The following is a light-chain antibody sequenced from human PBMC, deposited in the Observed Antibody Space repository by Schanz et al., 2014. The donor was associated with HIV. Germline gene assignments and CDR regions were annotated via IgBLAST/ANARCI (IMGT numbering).Light chain of an antibody. CDR1: NSDIGSYGL. V-gene: IGLV2-23*02. CDR2: GVT. Sequence: QSALTQPASVSGSPGQSITLSCTGSNSDIGSYGLVSWNQQHPGKSPKLLIYGVTKRPSGVSPRFSGSKSGNTASLTISGLQAEDEASYFCCSYAGSSTLWVFGGGTKLTVL. CDR3: CSYAGSSTLWV. J-gene: IGLJ3*02.